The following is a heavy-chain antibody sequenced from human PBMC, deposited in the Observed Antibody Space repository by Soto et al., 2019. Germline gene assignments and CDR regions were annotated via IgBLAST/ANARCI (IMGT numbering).Heavy chain of an antibody. CDR3: ARDRPATAMVRGVIRWFDP. J-gene: IGHJ5*02. Sequence: QVQLQESGPGLVKPSETLSLTRTVSGGSVSSGSYYWSWIRQPPGTGLEWIGYIYYSGSTNYNPSLKSRVTISVDTSKNQFSLKLSSVTAADTAVYYCARDRPATAMVRGVIRWFDPWGQGTLVTVSS. CDR2: IYYSGST. V-gene: IGHV4-61*01. CDR1: GGSVSSGSYY. D-gene: IGHD3-10*01.